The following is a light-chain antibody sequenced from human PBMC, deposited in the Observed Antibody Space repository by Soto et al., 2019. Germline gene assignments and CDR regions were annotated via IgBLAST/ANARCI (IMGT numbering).Light chain of an antibody. CDR2: GTS. CDR1: QSLSNFF. J-gene: IGKJ2*01. CDR3: QQYSSLPHT. Sequence: EIVLTQSPGILSLSPGEGATLSCRASQSLSNFFLAWYQQKPGQAPRLLIYGTSIRATGIPDRFSGSGSGTDFTLTISRLEPEDFVVYYCQQYSSLPHTFGQGTKVDIK. V-gene: IGKV3-20*01.